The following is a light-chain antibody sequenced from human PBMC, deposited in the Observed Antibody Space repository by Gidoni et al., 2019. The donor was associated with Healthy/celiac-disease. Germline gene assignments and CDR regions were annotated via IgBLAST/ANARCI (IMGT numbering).Light chain of an antibody. V-gene: IGKV1-39*01. CDR1: QSISRY. Sequence: DIQMTKSPSSLSASVGDRGTITCRARQSISRYLNWDPQKPGKAPKLLIYAAASLQSGVPSRFSGSGSGTDFTLTISSLQPDDFATYYCQQRYSTPRTFGQGTKLEIK. CDR3: QQRYSTPRT. J-gene: IGKJ2*01. CDR2: AAA.